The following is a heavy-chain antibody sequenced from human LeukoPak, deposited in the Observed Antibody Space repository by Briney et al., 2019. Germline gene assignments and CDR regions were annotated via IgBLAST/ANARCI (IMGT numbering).Heavy chain of an antibody. D-gene: IGHD3-22*01. CDR1: GGSISSYY. CDR3: ARVTGYVIEDYFDY. J-gene: IGHJ4*02. Sequence: PSETLSLTCTVSGGSISSYYWSWIRQPPGKGLEWIGYIYYSGSTNYNPSLKSRVTISVDTSKNQFSLKLRSVTAADTAVYYCARVTGYVIEDYFDYWGQGTLVTVSS. CDR2: IYYSGST. V-gene: IGHV4-59*01.